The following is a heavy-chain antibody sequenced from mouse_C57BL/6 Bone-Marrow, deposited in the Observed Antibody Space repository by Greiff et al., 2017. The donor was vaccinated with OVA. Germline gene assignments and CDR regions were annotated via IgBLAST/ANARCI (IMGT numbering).Heavy chain of an antibody. CDR3: TGITTVVDWYFDV. D-gene: IGHD1-1*01. CDR2: IRHKANNHAT. CDR1: GFTFSDAW. V-gene: IGHV6-6*01. Sequence: EVKVEESGGGLVQPGGSMKLSCAASGFTFSDAWMDWVRQSPEKGLEWVAEIRHKANNHATYYAESVKGRFTISRDDSKSSVYLQMNSLRAEDTGIYYCTGITTVVDWYFDVWGTGTTVTVSS. J-gene: IGHJ1*03.